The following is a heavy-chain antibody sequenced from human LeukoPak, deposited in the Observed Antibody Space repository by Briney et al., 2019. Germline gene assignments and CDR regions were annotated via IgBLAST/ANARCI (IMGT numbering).Heavy chain of an antibody. CDR1: GFTFSSYA. CDR3: AKVGWYCTNGVCPNTHWFDP. Sequence: PGGSLRLSCAASGFTFSSYAMSWVRQAPGKGLEWVSAISGSGGSTYYADSVKGRFTISRDNSKNTLYLQMNSLRAEDTAVYYCAKVGWYCTNGVCPNTHWFDPWGQGTLVTVSS. D-gene: IGHD2-8*01. V-gene: IGHV3-23*01. J-gene: IGHJ5*02. CDR2: ISGSGGST.